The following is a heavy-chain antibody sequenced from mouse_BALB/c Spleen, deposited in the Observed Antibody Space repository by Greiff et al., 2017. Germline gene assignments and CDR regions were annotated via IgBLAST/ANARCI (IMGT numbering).Heavy chain of an antibody. D-gene: IGHD2-1*01. Sequence: VQLKQSGAELVRPGASVKLSCTASGFNIKDYYMHWVKQRPEQGLEWIGWIDPENGDTEYAPKFQGKATMTADTSSNTAYLQLSSLTSEDTAVYYCNAYGNTGYFDVWGAGTTVTVAS. J-gene: IGHJ1*01. CDR1: GFNIKDYY. CDR2: IDPENGDT. CDR3: NAYGNTGYFDV. V-gene: IGHV14-4*02.